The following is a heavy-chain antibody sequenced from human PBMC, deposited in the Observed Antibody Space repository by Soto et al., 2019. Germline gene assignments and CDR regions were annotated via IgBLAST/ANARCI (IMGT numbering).Heavy chain of an antibody. V-gene: IGHV5-51*01. CDR1: GQRTVNYW. CDR2: IYLRGSDI. J-gene: IGHJ4*02. D-gene: IGHD2-15*01. Sequence: EVQLVQSGPEVKKPGESLKISCKASGQRTVNYWIGWVRQMPGKGLEWMGIIYLRGSDIRYMPSFEGHVTISGDKSIDTAFLHWTSLKASDTAMYFCVSGEAMSIGFLCDYWGQGTLVTVS. CDR3: VSGEAMSIGFLCDY.